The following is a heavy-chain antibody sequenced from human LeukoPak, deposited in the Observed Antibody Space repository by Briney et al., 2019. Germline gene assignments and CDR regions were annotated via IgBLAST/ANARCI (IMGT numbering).Heavy chain of an antibody. CDR3: ARELYYYDSSGYLRLNNFDY. CDR2: ISSSSSTI. Sequence: GGSLRPSCAASGFTFSSYSMNWVRQAPGKGLEWVSYISSSSSTIYYADSVKGRFTISRDNAKNSLYLQMNSLRAEDTAVYYCARELYYYDSSGYLRLNNFDYWGQGALVTVSS. CDR1: GFTFSSYS. J-gene: IGHJ4*02. D-gene: IGHD3-22*01. V-gene: IGHV3-48*01.